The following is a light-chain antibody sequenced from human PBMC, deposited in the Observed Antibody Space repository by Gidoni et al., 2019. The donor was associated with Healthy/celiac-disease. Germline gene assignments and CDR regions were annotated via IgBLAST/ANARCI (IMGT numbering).Light chain of an antibody. CDR3: QQYNNWPPLT. CDR1: QSGSSN. Sequence: EIVMTQSPATRAVSPGERATLSCRASQSGSSNLAWYQQNPGQAPRLLIYGASTRATGIPARFSGSGSGTEFTLTISSLQSEDFAVYYCQQYNNWPPLTFGGGTKVEIK. J-gene: IGKJ4*01. CDR2: GAS. V-gene: IGKV3-15*01.